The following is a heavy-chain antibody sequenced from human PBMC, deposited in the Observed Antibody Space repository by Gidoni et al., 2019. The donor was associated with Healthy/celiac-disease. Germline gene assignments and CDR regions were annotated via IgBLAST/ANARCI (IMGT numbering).Heavy chain of an antibody. Sequence: EVQLVQSGAEVKKPGESLKISCKGSGYRFTSSWTGGVRQMPGTGLEWMWIIYPGDSDTRYSPSFQGQVTISADKSISTAYLQWSSLKASDTAMYYCARHQLTSEQWLAPNGFDYWGQGTLVTVSS. CDR2: IYPGDSDT. CDR3: ARHQLTSEQWLAPNGFDY. D-gene: IGHD6-19*01. J-gene: IGHJ4*02. CDR1: GYRFTSSW. V-gene: IGHV5-51*01.